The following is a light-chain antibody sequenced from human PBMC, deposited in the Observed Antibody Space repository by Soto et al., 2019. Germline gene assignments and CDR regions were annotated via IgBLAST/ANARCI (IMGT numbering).Light chain of an antibody. CDR1: SSDVGGYNY. J-gene: IGLJ1*01. Sequence: QSALTHPASVSGSPGQSIAISCTGTSSDVGGYNYVSWYQQHPGKAPKLMIYDVSNRPSGVSNRFPGSKSGNTASLTISGLQAEDEADYYCCSYTTSSTYVFGTGTKVTVL. CDR2: DVS. CDR3: CSYTTSSTYV. V-gene: IGLV2-14*03.